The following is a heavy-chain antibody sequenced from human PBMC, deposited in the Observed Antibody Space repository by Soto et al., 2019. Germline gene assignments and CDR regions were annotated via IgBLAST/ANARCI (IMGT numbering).Heavy chain of an antibody. CDR1: GGSIYTYY. V-gene: IGHV4-59*03. CDR3: AGYCSSSLCSGEPYFAFDV. CDR2: ISDVGST. D-gene: IGHD2-2*01. Sequence: NPSETMSLTCNVAGGSIYTYYWNWIRQSIGKGLERIGYISDVGSTNYKPSLESRITISVDTSKKQVSLKLSYVIAADTASYFCAGYCSSSLCSGEPYFAFDV. J-gene: IGHJ3*01.